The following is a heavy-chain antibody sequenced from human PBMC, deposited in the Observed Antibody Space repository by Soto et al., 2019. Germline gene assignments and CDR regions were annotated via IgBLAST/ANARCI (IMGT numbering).Heavy chain of an antibody. CDR3: ARSRNRYCGGDCSLDY. D-gene: IGHD2-21*02. CDR2: IIPILGIA. Sequence: QVQLVQSGAEVKKPGSSVKVSCKASGGTFSSYTISWVRQAPGQGLEWMGRIIPILGIANYAQKFQGRVTITADKSTSTGYMELSSLRSEDTAVYYCARSRNRYCGGDCSLDYWGQGTLVTVSS. CDR1: GGTFSSYT. V-gene: IGHV1-69*02. J-gene: IGHJ4*02.